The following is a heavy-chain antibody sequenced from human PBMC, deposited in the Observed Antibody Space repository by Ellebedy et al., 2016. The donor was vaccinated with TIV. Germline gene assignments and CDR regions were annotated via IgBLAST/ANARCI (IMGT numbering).Heavy chain of an antibody. D-gene: IGHD4-23*01. Sequence: MPSETLSLTCSVSGSSISSGYYWRCIRQPSGRRLEWTGIMYHSGSTYYSPSLKSRVTISVDTSKNQLSLRLSSVTAADTAVYYCARDGEGRWDYWGPGTLVTVSS. CDR3: ARDGEGRWDY. CDR1: GSSISSGYY. J-gene: IGHJ4*02. CDR2: MYHSGST. V-gene: IGHV4-38-2*02.